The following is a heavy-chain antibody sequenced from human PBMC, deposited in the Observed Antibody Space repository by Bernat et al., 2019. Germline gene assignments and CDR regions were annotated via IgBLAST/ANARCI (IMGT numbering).Heavy chain of an antibody. Sequence: QVQLAESGGGVVQPGRSLKLSCIASGFTFRNFGMHWVRQAPGKGLDWVATISFDGDYQYYADPVKGRFTISRDTSKNTLYLQMSSLRADDTAVYYCVKAPTRRVMISGVVYYGMDVWGQGTTVTVSS. CDR2: ISFDGDYQ. J-gene: IGHJ6*02. CDR3: VKAPTRRVMISGVVYYGMDV. CDR1: GFTFRNFG. D-gene: IGHD3-3*01. V-gene: IGHV3-30*18.